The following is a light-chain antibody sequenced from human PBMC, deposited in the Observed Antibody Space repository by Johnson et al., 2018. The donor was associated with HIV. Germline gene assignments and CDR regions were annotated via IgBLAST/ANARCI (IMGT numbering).Light chain of an antibody. CDR3: GTWDSSLSAYV. Sequence: SVLTQPPSVSAAPGQKVTISCSGSNSNIGNNYVSWYQQLPGTAPKLLIYENNKRPSGIPDRFSGSKSGTSATLGITGLQTGDEAEYYCGTWDSSLSAYVFGTGTNVTFL. CDR2: ENN. CDR1: NSNIGNNY. V-gene: IGLV1-51*02. J-gene: IGLJ1*01.